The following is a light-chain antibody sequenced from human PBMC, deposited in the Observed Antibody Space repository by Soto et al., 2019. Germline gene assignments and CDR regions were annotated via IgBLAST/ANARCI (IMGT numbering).Light chain of an antibody. J-gene: IGKJ1*01. V-gene: IGKV3-20*01. CDR2: GTS. CDR1: QSVSSSY. Sequence: EIVLTQSPDTLSLSPGERATLSCRASQSVSSSYLAWYQQTPGQVPRLLIYGTSNRATGIPDRFSGSGSGTDFTLTISRLEPEDFAVYYCQQYGNSRWTFGQGTKV. CDR3: QQYGNSRWT.